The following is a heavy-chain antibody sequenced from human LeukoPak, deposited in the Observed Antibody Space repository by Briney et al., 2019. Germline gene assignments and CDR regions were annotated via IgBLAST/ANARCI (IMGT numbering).Heavy chain of an antibody. CDR1: GGTFSSYA. Sequence: SVKVSCKASGGTFSSYAISWVRQAPGQGLEWMGGIIPIFGTANYAQKFQGRVTITADESTSTAYMELSSLRSEDTAVYYCARKKYYDFWSGDTSGWFDPWGQGTLVTVSS. CDR3: ARKKYYDFWSGDTSGWFDP. J-gene: IGHJ5*02. CDR2: IIPIFGTA. D-gene: IGHD3-3*01. V-gene: IGHV1-69*13.